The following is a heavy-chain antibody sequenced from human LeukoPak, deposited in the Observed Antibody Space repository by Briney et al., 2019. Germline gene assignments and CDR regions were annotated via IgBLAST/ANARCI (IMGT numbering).Heavy chain of an antibody. D-gene: IGHD5-18*01. V-gene: IGHV4-4*07. Sequence: SETLSLTCTVSGGSISSYYWSWIRQPAGKGLEWIGRIYTSGSTNYNPSLKSRVTMSVDTSKNQFSLKLSSVTAADTAVYYCARAGYSYGSLEYYYYYMDVWGKGTRSPSP. CDR3: ARAGYSYGSLEYYYYYMDV. CDR1: GGSISSYY. CDR2: IYTSGST. J-gene: IGHJ6*03.